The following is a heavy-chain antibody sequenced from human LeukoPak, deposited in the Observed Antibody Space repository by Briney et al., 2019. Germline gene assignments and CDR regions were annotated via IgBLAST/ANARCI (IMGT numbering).Heavy chain of an antibody. V-gene: IGHV4-59*08. CDR2: MYRTGST. CDR1: GGSISSYY. CDR3: ARASVGDWYFDL. J-gene: IGHJ2*01. D-gene: IGHD1-26*01. Sequence: SETLSLTCTVSGGSISSYYWSWIRQPPGKGLEWIGYMYRTGSTNYNPSLKSRVTISVDTSKDQFSLKLSSVTAADTAVYYCARASVGDWYFDLWGRGTLVTVSS.